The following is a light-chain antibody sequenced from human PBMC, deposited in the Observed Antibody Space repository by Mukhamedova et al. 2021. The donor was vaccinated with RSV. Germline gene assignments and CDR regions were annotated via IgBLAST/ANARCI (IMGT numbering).Light chain of an antibody. CDR3: QQRNSWPLT. Sequence: PGERATLSCRASQTVYNYLAWYQQKPGQAPRLLIYDVSKRATGIPSRFSGSGSGTDFTLTISSLEPEDSAVYYCQQRNSWPLTFG. CDR2: DVS. CDR1: QTVYNY. J-gene: IGKJ4*01. V-gene: IGKV3-11*01.